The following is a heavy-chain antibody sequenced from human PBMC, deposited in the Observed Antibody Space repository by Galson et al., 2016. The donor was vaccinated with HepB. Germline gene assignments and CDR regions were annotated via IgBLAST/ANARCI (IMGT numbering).Heavy chain of an antibody. J-gene: IGHJ3*02. V-gene: IGHV3-23*01. D-gene: IGHD3-10*01. CDR1: GFTFNSYA. CDR3: AKRGRAFDI. CDR2: ISGSGGST. Sequence: SLRLSCAASGFTFNSYAMNWVRQAPGKGLEWVSGISGSGGSTYYADSVKGRFTISRDNSKNTLYLQMNSLRAEDTAIYYCAKRGRAFDIWGQGTMVTVSS.